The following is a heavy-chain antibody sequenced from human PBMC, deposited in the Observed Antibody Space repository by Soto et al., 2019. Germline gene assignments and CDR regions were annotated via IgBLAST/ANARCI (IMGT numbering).Heavy chain of an antibody. Sequence: QVQLVESGGGVVQPERSLRLSCAVSGFIFRSYTMHWVRQAPGKGLEWVGVITYDGNNQYYADSVKGRFTIFRDNSKNTLYLQMNSLRAEDTAVYYCAKDHSSGWSNYFDYWGQGTLVTVSS. CDR2: ITYDGNNQ. CDR3: AKDHSSGWSNYFDY. V-gene: IGHV3-30-3*01. J-gene: IGHJ4*02. D-gene: IGHD6-19*01. CDR1: GFIFRSYT.